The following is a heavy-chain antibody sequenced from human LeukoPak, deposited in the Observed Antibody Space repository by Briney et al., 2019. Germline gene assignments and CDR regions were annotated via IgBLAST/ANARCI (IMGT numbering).Heavy chain of an antibody. CDR2: ISSSSSYI. D-gene: IGHD3-22*01. Sequence: GGSLRLSCAASGFTFSSYSMNWVRQAPGKGLEWVSSISSSSSYIYYADSVKGRFTISRDNAKNSLYLQMNSLRAEDTAVYYCAREKSSGYYSGFDYWGQGTLVTVSS. J-gene: IGHJ4*02. CDR3: AREKSSGYYSGFDY. V-gene: IGHV3-21*01. CDR1: GFTFSSYS.